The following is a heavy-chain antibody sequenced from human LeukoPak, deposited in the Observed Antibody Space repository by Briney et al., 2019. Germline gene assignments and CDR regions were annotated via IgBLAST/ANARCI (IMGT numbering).Heavy chain of an antibody. CDR1: GGSISSGGYS. V-gene: IGHV4-30-2*03. CDR2: IYHSGST. D-gene: IGHD6-13*01. CDR3: ARHKVPYSSSWYYFDY. J-gene: IGHJ4*02. Sequence: SETLSLTCAVSGGSISSGGYSWSWIRQPPGKGLEWIGYIYHSGSTYYNPSLKSRVTISVDTSKNQFSLKLSSVTAADTAVYYCARHKVPYSSSWYYFDYWGQGTLVTVSS.